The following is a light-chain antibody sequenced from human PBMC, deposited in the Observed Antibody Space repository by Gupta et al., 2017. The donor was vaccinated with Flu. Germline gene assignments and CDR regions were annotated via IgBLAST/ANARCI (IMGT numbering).Light chain of an antibody. CDR2: DAS. J-gene: IGKJ1*01. V-gene: IGKV3-15*01. CDR3: QQYNRWPQT. CDR1: QSFSST. Sequence: VMEQAPATLSVSPGERATLSCRASQSFSSTLAWYQQKPGQPPKVLVYDASTRATGIPARFSGSGSGSDFTLTISSLQSEDFAVYYCQQYNRWPQTFGPGTKVEI.